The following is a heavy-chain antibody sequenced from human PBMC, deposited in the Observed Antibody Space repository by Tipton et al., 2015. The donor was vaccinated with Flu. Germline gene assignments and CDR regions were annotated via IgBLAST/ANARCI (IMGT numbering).Heavy chain of an antibody. J-gene: IGHJ4*02. CDR3: AKDGWDTSGWYPFDY. CDR2: LSHDGSSK. V-gene: IGHV3-30*18. CDR1: GFNFSSFG. Sequence: RSLRLSCTAPGFNFSSFGMHWVRQAPGKGLEWVAALSHDGSSKYYADSVKGRFTISRDNSKNTLFLEMNSLRAEDSAMYYCAKDGWDTSGWYPFDYWGQGTLVTVFS. D-gene: IGHD6-19*01.